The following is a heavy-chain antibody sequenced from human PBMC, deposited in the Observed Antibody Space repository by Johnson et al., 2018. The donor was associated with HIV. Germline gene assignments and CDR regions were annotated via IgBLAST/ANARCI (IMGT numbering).Heavy chain of an antibody. J-gene: IGHJ3*01. CDR3: ARDDIQILGGYSSNWPENSFDV. CDR1: GFTFSRYA. D-gene: IGHD6-13*01. CDR2: ITHDGSKK. Sequence: QVQLVESGGGVVQPGRSLRLSCVASGFTFSRYAVHWFRQAPGKGLEWVAIITHDGSKKYYADSVQGRFTISRDDSKNTLYLQMSSLRPEETAVYYGARDDIQILGGYSSNWPENSFDVWGQGTMVTVSS. V-gene: IGHV3-30*04.